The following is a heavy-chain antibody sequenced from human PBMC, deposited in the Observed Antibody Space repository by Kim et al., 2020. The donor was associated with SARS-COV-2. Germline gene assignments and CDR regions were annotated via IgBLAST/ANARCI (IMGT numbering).Heavy chain of an antibody. CDR2: INTNTGNP. J-gene: IGHJ1*01. D-gene: IGHD3-22*01. V-gene: IGHV7-4-1*02. CDR3: ARPPLPYYYDSSGYRIEYFQH. Sequence: ASVKVSCKASGYTFTSYAMNWVRQAPGQGLEWMGWINTNTGNPTYAQGFTGRFVFSLDTSVSTAYLQISSLKAEDTAVYYCARPPLPYYYDSSGYRIEYFQHXGQGXXVTXSS. CDR1: GYTFTSYA.